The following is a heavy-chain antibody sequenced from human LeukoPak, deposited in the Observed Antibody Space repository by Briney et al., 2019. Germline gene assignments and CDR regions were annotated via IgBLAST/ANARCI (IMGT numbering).Heavy chain of an antibody. D-gene: IGHD4-17*01. CDR3: ACEDYGDYFDY. CDR1: GFTFNW. J-gene: IGHJ4*02. Sequence: GGSLRLSCAASGFTFNWMSWVRQAPEKGLEWVANIKEDGSEIHYVDSVKGRFTISRDNAKNTLYLQMNSLRAEDTAVYYCACEDYGDYFDYWGQGTLVTVSS. CDR2: IKEDGSEI. V-gene: IGHV3-7*01.